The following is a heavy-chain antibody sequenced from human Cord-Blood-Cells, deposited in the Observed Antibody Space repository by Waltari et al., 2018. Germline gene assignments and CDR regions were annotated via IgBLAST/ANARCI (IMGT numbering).Heavy chain of an antibody. Sequence: QVTLKESGPALVKPTQTLTLTCPFSGFSLSTSGMRVSWIRQPPGKTLEWLARIDWDDDKFYSTSLKTRLTISKDTSKNQVVLTMTNMDPVDTATYYCARQGIAARLDAFDIWGQGTMVTVSS. J-gene: IGHJ3*02. CDR1: GFSLSTSGMR. D-gene: IGHD6-6*01. CDR2: IDWDDDK. CDR3: ARQGIAARLDAFDI. V-gene: IGHV2-70*04.